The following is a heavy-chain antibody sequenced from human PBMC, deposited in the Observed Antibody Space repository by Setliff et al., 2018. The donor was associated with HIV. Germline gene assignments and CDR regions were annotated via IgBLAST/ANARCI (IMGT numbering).Heavy chain of an antibody. CDR3: VRWYYRVSGACYRADY. Sequence: PSETLSLTCSVYGASFSDHYWSWVRQTPGKGLEWIGEMNQSGTTNYNPSLKSRVTMSIDTSERQFSLKLTSVTAADTAVYYCVRWYYRVSGACYRADYWGQGTMVTVSS. CDR1: GASFSDHY. CDR2: MNQSGTT. V-gene: IGHV4-34*01. J-gene: IGHJ4*02. D-gene: IGHD2-21*02.